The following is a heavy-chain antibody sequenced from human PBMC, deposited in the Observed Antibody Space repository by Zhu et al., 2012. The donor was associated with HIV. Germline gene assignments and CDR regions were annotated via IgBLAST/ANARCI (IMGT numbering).Heavy chain of an antibody. CDR1: GFTFSSYG. CDR3: AKDRITISAFDI. J-gene: IGHJ3*02. Sequence: EVQLLESGGGLVQPGGSLRLSCAASGFTFSSYGMSWVRQAPGKGLEWVSGISDTGGSTYYADSVKGRFTISRDNSKNTLYLQMNSLRAEDMAVYYCAKDRITISAFDIRGQGTMVSVSS. D-gene: IGHD3-3*01. V-gene: IGHV3-23*01. CDR2: ISDTGGST.